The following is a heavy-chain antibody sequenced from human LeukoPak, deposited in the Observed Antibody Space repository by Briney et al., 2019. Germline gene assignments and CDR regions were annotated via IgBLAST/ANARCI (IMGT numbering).Heavy chain of an antibody. CDR2: INHSGST. Sequence: PSETLSLTCAAYGGSFSGYYWSWIRQPPGKGLEWIGEINHSGSTNYNPSLKSRVTISVDTSKNQFSLKLSSVTAADTAVYYCARGRPGGNPIFDYWGQETLVTVSS. J-gene: IGHJ4*02. V-gene: IGHV4-34*01. CDR1: GGSFSGYY. D-gene: IGHD4-23*01. CDR3: ARGRPGGNPIFDY.